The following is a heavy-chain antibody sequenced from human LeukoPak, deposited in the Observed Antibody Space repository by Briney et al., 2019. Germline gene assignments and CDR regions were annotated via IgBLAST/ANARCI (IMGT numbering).Heavy chain of an antibody. V-gene: IGHV4-39*01. Sequence: SETLSLTCTVSGGSISSSSYYWGWIRQPPGKGLEWIGSIYYSGSTYYNPSLKSRVTISVDTPKNQFSLKLSSVTAADTAVYYCARRMATPARKSPFDYWGQGTLVTVSS. CDR3: ARRMATPARKSPFDY. CDR1: GGSISSSSYY. J-gene: IGHJ4*02. D-gene: IGHD5-24*01. CDR2: IYYSGST.